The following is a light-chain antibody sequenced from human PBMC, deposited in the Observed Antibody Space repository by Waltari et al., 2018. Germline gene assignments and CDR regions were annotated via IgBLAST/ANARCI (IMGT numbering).Light chain of an antibody. CDR3: QSYDSSVSAWV. Sequence: QSVLTQPPSVSGPPGQSSTISCTGSSSNIGAGYDVHWYQHLPGTAPKLLIYGHNNRPSEVHDRFSGSKSGTSASLAITGLQAEDEADYYCQSYDSSVSAWVFGGGTKLTVV. CDR2: GHN. V-gene: IGLV1-40*01. CDR1: SSNIGAGYD. J-gene: IGLJ3*02.